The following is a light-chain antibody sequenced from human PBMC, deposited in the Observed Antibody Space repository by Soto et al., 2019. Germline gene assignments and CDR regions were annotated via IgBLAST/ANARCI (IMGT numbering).Light chain of an antibody. J-gene: IGLJ1*01. Sequence: QSALTQPASVSGSPGQSITISCTGTSSDVGGYNYVSWYQQYPGKAPKVMIYDVSNRPSGVSNRFSSSKSGNTASQTISGLQAEDEADYYCSSYTSSSTLEVFGTGTKLTVL. CDR2: DVS. CDR1: SSDVGGYNY. CDR3: SSYTSSSTLEV. V-gene: IGLV2-14*01.